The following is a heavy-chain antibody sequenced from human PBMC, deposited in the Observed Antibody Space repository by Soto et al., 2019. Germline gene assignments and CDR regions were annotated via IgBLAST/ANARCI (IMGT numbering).Heavy chain of an antibody. J-gene: IGHJ6*02. CDR3: ARVIAAAGTIYYYGMDV. Sequence: QVQLVQSGAEVQKPGSSVNVSCKASGGTFSSYAISWVRQAPGQGLEWMGGIIPIFGTANYAQKFQGRVTITADESTSTDYMELSSLRSEDTAVYYCARVIAAAGTIYYYGMDVWGQGTKVTASS. CDR2: IIPIFGTA. V-gene: IGHV1-69*01. D-gene: IGHD6-13*01. CDR1: GGTFSSYA.